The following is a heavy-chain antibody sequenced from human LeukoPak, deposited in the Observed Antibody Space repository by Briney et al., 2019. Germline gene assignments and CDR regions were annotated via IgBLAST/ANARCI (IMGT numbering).Heavy chain of an antibody. J-gene: IGHJ4*02. CDR2: INPSGGST. V-gene: IGHV1-46*01. CDR1: GYTFTSYY. CDR3: ARGPTYYYDSSGQFDY. Sequence: ASVTVSCTASGYTFTSYYMHWVRQAPGQGLEWMGIINPSGGSTSYAQKFQGRVTMTRDTSTSTVYMELSSLRSEDTAVYYCARGPTYYYDSSGQFDYWGQGTLVTVSS. D-gene: IGHD3-22*01.